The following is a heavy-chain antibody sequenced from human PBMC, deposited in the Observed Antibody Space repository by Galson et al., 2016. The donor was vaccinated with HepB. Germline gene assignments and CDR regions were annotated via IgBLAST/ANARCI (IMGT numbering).Heavy chain of an antibody. D-gene: IGHD6-19*01. V-gene: IGHV3-23*01. CDR3: AKGAKQWLVPGYFDY. Sequence: SLRLSCAASGFSFSNSGMSWVRQAPGKGLEWVSAISRSGGSTYYAGSVQGRFTISRDNSKNTLYLQMNRLRAEDTAVYYCAKGAKQWLVPGYFDYWGQGTLVTVSS. CDR2: ISRSGGST. CDR1: GFSFSNSG. J-gene: IGHJ4*02.